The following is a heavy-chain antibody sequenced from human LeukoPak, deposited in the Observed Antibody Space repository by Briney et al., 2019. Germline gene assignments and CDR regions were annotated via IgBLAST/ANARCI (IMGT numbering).Heavy chain of an antibody. V-gene: IGHV3-7*03. CDR2: INHNGNVN. CDR1: GFTFSSYW. Sequence: GGSLGLSCAASGFTFSSYWMNWARQAPGKGLEWVASINHNGNVNYYVDSVKGRFTISRDNAKNSLYLQMNSLRAEDTAVYYCARTAVAGTRDDYWGQGTLVTVSS. D-gene: IGHD6-19*01. J-gene: IGHJ4*02. CDR3: ARTAVAGTRDDY.